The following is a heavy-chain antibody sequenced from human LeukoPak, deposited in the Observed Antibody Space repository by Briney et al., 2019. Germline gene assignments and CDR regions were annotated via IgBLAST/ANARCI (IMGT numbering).Heavy chain of an antibody. D-gene: IGHD1-1*01. J-gene: IGHJ4*02. V-gene: IGHV3-23*01. Sequence: GGSLRLSCAASGFTFSSYAMSWVRQATGKGLEWVSTASYYVGKQYHADSVRGRFTVSRDNSRNTVSLQMSSLRVEDTGIYYCAKAGIGADGAGFLCEYWGQGTLVTVSS. CDR1: GFTFSSYA. CDR3: AKAGIGADGAGFLCEY. CDR2: ASYYVGKQ.